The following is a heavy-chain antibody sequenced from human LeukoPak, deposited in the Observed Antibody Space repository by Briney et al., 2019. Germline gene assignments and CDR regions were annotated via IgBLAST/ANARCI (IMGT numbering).Heavy chain of an antibody. V-gene: IGHV4-4*02. Sequence: SETLSLTCAVSGGSISSSNWWSWVRQPPGKGLEWIGEIYHSGSTNYNPSLKSRVTISVDKSKNQSSLKLSSVTAADTAVYYCARGEYSGYEFNFDYWGQGTLVTVSS. CDR3: ARGEYSGYEFNFDY. CDR1: GGSISSSNW. CDR2: IYHSGST. D-gene: IGHD5-12*01. J-gene: IGHJ4*02.